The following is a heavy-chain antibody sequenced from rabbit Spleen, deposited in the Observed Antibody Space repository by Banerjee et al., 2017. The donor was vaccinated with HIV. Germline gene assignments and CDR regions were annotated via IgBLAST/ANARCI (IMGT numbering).Heavy chain of an antibody. J-gene: IGHJ6*01. CDR1: GVSFSFNSY. CDR2: IDAGSSGNT. CDR3: ARDTGTSFSTYGMDL. Sequence: QSLEESGGDLVKPGASLTLTCKASGVSFSFNSYMCWVRQAPGKGLEWIACIDAGSSGNTYSATWAKGRFTISKTSSTTVTLQMTSLTAADTATYFCARDTGTSFSTYGMDLWGPGTLVT. D-gene: IGHD8-1*01. V-gene: IGHV1S40*01.